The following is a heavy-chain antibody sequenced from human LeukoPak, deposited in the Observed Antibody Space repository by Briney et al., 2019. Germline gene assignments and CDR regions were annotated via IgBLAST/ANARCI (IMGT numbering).Heavy chain of an antibody. D-gene: IGHD3-22*01. CDR3: ATYYESSGYRLDY. J-gene: IGHJ4*02. Sequence: PSETLSLTCTVSGGSISSGGHSWSWIRQPPGKGLEWIGYIYHSGSGSTYYNPSLKSRVTMSIDNSKNQFSLELISVTATDTAVYYCATYYESSGYRLDYWGQGTLVTVPS. CDR2: IYHSGSGST. V-gene: IGHV4-30-2*01. CDR1: GGSISSGGHS.